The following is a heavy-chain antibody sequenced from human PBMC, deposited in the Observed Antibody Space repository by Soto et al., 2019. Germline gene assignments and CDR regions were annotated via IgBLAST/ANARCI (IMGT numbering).Heavy chain of an antibody. CDR1: GFTFSSYA. Sequence: LRLSCAASGFTFSSYAMHWVRQAPGKGLEWVAVISDDGSNKYYADSVKGRFTISRDSFKNTLYLQMTSLRAEVTAVYFCARGAPSWRYFYPMDVWGQGTTVTVSS. CDR2: ISDDGSNK. CDR3: ARGAPSWRYFYPMDV. D-gene: IGHD5-12*01. V-gene: IGHV3-30-3*01. J-gene: IGHJ6*02.